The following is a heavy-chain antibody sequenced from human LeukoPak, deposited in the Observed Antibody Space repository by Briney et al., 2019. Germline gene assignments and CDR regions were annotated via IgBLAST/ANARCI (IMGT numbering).Heavy chain of an antibody. J-gene: IGHJ4*02. D-gene: IGHD4-17*01. Sequence: PGGSLRLSCAASGFTFTRYAVSWVRQAPGKGLEWVSDISGRGDSTYFADSVEGRFTISRDNSKNTLYLQMNSLRAEDTAVYYCARIPNYADPQQGDYWGQGTLVTVSS. CDR1: GFTFTRYA. CDR2: ISGRGDST. V-gene: IGHV3-23*01. CDR3: ARIPNYADPQQGDY.